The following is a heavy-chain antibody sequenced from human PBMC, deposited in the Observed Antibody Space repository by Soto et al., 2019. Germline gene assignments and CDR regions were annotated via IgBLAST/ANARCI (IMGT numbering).Heavy chain of an antibody. CDR3: ARGPIRGVQYYFDL. D-gene: IGHD3-10*01. CDR2: IFLIGST. Sequence: QVQLRESGPGLVKPSGTLSLTCAVSGDAISSSYWWNWVRQSPGRGLEWIGEIFLIGSTNYNPSLKGRLTMSVDKTKNHFSLTLTSVTAADTAVYFCARGPIRGVQYYFDLWGPGTLVAVSS. J-gene: IGHJ4*02. V-gene: IGHV4-4*02. CDR1: GDAISSSYW.